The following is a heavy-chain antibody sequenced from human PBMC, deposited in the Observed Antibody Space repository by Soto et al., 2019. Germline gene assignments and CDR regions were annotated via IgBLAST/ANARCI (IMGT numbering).Heavy chain of an antibody. CDR1: GYTFTSYD. CDR3: AKDREDCTNDVCTNYCDY. J-gene: IGHJ4*02. V-gene: IGHV1-8*01. D-gene: IGHD2-8*01. Sequence: ASVKVSCKASGYTFTSYDINWVRQATGQGLEWMGWMNPNSGNTGYAQKFQGRVTMTRNTSISTAYMELNSLRAEDTAVYYCAKDREDCTNDVCTNYCDYWGQGTLVTVSS. CDR2: MNPNSGNT.